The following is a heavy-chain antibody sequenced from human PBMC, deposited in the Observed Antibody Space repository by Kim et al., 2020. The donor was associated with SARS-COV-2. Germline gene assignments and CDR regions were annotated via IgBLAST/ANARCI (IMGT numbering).Heavy chain of an antibody. D-gene: IGHD6-19*01. CDR2: IYYSGST. Sequence: SETLSLTCTVSGGSISSYYWSWIRQPPGKGLEWIGYIYYSGSTNYNPSLKSRVTISVDTSKNQFSLKLSSVTAADTAVYYCARVAGHLPWFDPWGQGTLVTVSS. V-gene: IGHV4-59*01. CDR1: GGSISSYY. CDR3: ARVAGHLPWFDP. J-gene: IGHJ5*02.